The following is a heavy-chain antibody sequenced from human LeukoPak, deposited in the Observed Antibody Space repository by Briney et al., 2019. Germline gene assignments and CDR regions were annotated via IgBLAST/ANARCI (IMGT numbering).Heavy chain of an antibody. D-gene: IGHD5/OR15-5a*01. J-gene: IGHJ5*02. V-gene: IGHV4-4*08. CDR2: IYTSGPT. CDR1: GGSINSYY. CDR3: ARECPNWFDP. Sequence: PSETLSLTCTVSGGSINSYYWSWIRQTPGKGLEWIGRIYTSGPTTYNPSLNSRVTISLDTSKNQFSLKLSSVTAADTAVYYCARECPNWFDPWGQGTLVTVSS.